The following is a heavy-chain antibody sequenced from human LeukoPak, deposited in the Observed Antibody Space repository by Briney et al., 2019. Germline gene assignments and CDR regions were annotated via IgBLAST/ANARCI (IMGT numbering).Heavy chain of an antibody. V-gene: IGHV1-18*01. CDR1: GYSFTTYG. D-gene: IGHD3-3*01. CDR3: ARWRGFTGSIDVNWFDP. Sequence: ASVKVSCKASGYSFTTYGISWVRQAPGQGLEWMGWINSNNGDTNYAGKVQGRVTMTTDTSTSTAYMELRSLRSDDTAVYYCARWRGFTGSIDVNWFDPWGQGTLVTVSS. CDR2: INSNNGDT. J-gene: IGHJ5*02.